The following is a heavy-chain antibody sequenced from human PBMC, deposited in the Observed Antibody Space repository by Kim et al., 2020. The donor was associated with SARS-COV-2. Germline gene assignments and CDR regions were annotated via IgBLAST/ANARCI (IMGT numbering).Heavy chain of an antibody. V-gene: IGHV4-59*08. CDR1: GGSISSYY. CDR3: ARRRFLEWLNPGPKFDP. CDR2: IYYSGST. D-gene: IGHD3-3*01. J-gene: IGHJ5*02. Sequence: SETLSLTCTFSGGSISSYYWSWIRQPPGKGLEWIGAIYYSGSTNYNPSLKSRVTISVDTSKNQFSLKLSSVTATDTAVYYCARRRFLEWLNPGPKFDPRGQGTLVTVSS.